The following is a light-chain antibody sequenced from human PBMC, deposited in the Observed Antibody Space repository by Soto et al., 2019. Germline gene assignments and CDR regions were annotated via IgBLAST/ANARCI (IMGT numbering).Light chain of an antibody. CDR1: QSVRSDY. J-gene: IGKJ2*01. V-gene: IGKV3-20*01. Sequence: ETVLTQSPGTLSLSPGERATLSCRASQSVRSDYLAWYQQKPGQAPRLLIYGASSRATGIPDRFSGSGSGTDFTLTISRLEPEDFAVYYCQHFGRSPSMYTFGQGTKVDI. CDR3: QHFGRSPSMYT. CDR2: GAS.